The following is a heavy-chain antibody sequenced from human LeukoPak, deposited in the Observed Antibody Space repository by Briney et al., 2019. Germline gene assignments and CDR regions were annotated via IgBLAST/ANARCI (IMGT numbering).Heavy chain of an antibody. CDR2: IKQDGSEK. V-gene: IGHV3-7*01. D-gene: IGHD3-3*01. CDR3: ARGWGGYRGVYFDY. Sequence: GGSLRLSCAVSGFAFSSYWMSWFRQAPGKGLEWVANIKQDGSEKLYVESVKGRFTISRDNAKNSLYLQMNSLRVEDTAVYYCARGWGGYRGVYFDYWGQGTLVTVSS. J-gene: IGHJ4*02. CDR1: GFAFSSYW.